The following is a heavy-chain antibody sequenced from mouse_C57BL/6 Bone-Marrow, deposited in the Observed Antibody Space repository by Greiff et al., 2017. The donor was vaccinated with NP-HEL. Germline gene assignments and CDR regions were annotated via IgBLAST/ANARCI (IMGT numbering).Heavy chain of an antibody. CDR2: IYPGSGST. CDR3: ARTDYYGSSTLYCDY. Sequence: QVQLQQPGAELVKPGASVKMSCKASGYTFTSYWITWVKQRPGQGLEWIGDIYPGSGSTNYNEKFKSKATLTVDTSSSTAYMQLSSLTSEDSAVYYCARTDYYGSSTLYCDYGGQGTTLTVSS. V-gene: IGHV1-55*01. CDR1: GYTFTSYW. D-gene: IGHD1-1*01. J-gene: IGHJ2*01.